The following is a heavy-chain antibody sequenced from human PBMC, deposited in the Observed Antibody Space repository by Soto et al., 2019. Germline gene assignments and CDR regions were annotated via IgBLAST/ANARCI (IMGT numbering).Heavy chain of an antibody. V-gene: IGHV4-34*01. CDR3: ARGAAYDILTGYLSGGHNWFDP. D-gene: IGHD3-9*01. Sequence: SETLSLTCAVYGGSFSGYYWSWIRQPPGKGLEWIGEINHSGSTNYNPSLKSRVTISVDTSKNQFSLKLSSVTAADTAVYYCARGAAYDILTGYLSGGHNWFDPWGQGTLVTVSS. J-gene: IGHJ5*02. CDR1: GGSFSGYY. CDR2: INHSGST.